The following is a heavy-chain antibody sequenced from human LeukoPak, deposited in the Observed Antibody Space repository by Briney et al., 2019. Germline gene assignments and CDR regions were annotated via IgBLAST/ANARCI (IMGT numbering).Heavy chain of an antibody. CDR2: ISGSGGST. CDR3: VGSHDFWSGSGY. Sequence: QTGGSLRLSCAASGFTFSTYAMSWVRQAPGEGLEWVSSISGSGGSTYYADSVKGRFTISRDNSKNTLYLQMNSLRAEDTAVYYCVGSHDFWSGSGYWGQGTLVTVSS. CDR1: GFTFSTYA. J-gene: IGHJ4*02. D-gene: IGHD3-3*01. V-gene: IGHV3-23*01.